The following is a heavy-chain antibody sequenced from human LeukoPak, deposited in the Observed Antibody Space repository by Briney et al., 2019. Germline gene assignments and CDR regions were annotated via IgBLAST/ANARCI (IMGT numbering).Heavy chain of an antibody. D-gene: IGHD7-27*01. J-gene: IGHJ4*02. V-gene: IGHV3-23*01. Sequence: GGSLRLSCEASGFTFSSYAMSWVRQAPGKGLEWVSGISGSGASTYYADSVKGRFTISRDNSKNTLYLQMNSLRAEDTAVYYCAKRMRNWGFDYWGQGTLVTVSS. CDR3: AKRMRNWGFDY. CDR1: GFTFSSYA. CDR2: ISGSGAST.